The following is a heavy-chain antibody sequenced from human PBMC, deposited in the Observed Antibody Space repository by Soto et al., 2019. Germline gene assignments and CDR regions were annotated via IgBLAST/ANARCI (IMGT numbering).Heavy chain of an antibody. CDR3: ARVCSANCYFFYYMDV. V-gene: IGHV3-48*01. D-gene: IGHD2-2*01. J-gene: IGHJ6*03. Sequence: PGGSLRLSCAASGFNFSSYSMNWVRQAPGKGLEWISYISISTTTIYYADSVKGRFTISRDNAKNSLYLQMNSLRADDTAVYYCARVCSANCYFFYYMDVWGKGTTVTVSS. CDR2: ISISTTTI. CDR1: GFNFSSYS.